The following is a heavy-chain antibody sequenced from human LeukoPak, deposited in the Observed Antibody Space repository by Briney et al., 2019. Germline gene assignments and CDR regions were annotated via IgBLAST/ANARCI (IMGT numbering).Heavy chain of an antibody. CDR3: ARIRYFDWLSDYFDY. J-gene: IGHJ4*02. CDR1: GFTFSSYW. V-gene: IGHV3-7*01. Sequence: GGSLRPSCAASGFTFSSYWMSWVRQAPGKGLEWVANIKQDGSEKYYVDSVKGRFTISRDNAKNSLYLQMNSLRAEDTAVYYCARIRYFDWLSDYFDYWGQGTLVTVSS. CDR2: IKQDGSEK. D-gene: IGHD3-9*01.